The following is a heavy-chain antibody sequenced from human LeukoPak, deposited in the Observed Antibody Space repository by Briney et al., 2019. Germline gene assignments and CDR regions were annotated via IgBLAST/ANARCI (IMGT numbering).Heavy chain of an antibody. J-gene: IGHJ4*02. CDR2: IYSGGST. V-gene: IGHV3-66*02. CDR3: ASQEGGDYFDY. Sequence: GGPLRLSCAASGFTVSSNYMSWVRQAPGKGLEWVSVIYSGGSTYYADSVKGRFTISRDNSKNTLYLQMNSLRAEDTAVYYCASQEGGDYFDYWGQGTLVTVSS. D-gene: IGHD3-16*01. CDR1: GFTVSSNY.